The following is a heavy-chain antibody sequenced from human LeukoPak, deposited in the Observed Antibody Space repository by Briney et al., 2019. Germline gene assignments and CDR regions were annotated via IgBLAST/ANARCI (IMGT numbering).Heavy chain of an antibody. CDR3: ATLHTGSSSGWSGAFDY. CDR2: INWNGGIT. J-gene: IGHJ4*02. Sequence: PGRSLRLSCAVSGFTFDDHAMHWVRQAPGKGLEWVSSINWNGGITASADSVKGRFTISRDNAKNSLYLQMNSLRTEDTALYYCATLHTGSSSGWSGAFDYWGQGTLVTVSS. V-gene: IGHV3-9*01. CDR1: GFTFDDHA. D-gene: IGHD6-19*01.